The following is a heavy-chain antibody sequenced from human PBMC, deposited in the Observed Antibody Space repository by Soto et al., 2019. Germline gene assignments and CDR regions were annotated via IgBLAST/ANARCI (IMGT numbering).Heavy chain of an antibody. CDR2: ISSSGSTI. Sequence: QVQLVRSGGGLVEPGGTLKLSCAASGFTFSDYYMSWIRQAPGKGLEWVSYISSSGSTIYYADSVKGRFTISRDNAKNSLYLQMNSLRAEDTAVYYCAGTLQLWSFDYWGQGTLVTVSS. CDR1: GFTFSDYY. CDR3: AGTLQLWSFDY. V-gene: IGHV3-11*01. D-gene: IGHD5-18*01. J-gene: IGHJ4*02.